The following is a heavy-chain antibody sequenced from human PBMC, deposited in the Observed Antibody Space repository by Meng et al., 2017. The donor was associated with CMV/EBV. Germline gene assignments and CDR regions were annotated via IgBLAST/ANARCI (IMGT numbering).Heavy chain of an antibody. CDR2: IYPSEST. D-gene: IGHD4-17*01. CDR1: GCPCSSYS. Sequence: HESAERLGGPYGAQSVSAHVSGCPCSSYSWCRIRQAAGKGLEWIGRIYPSESTNYNPSLQSRVTMSVDTSKNQFSLKLRSVTAADTAVYYCARGPEVDYGDYVGLDYWGQGTLVTVSS. V-gene: IGHV4-4*07. CDR3: ARGPEVDYGDYVGLDY. J-gene: IGHJ4*02.